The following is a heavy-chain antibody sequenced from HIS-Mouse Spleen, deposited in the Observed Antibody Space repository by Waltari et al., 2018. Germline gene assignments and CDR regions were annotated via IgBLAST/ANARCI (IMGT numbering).Heavy chain of an antibody. CDR1: VGSISGSSYN. CDR3: AREIPYSSSWYDWYFDL. CDR2: IYYSGST. J-gene: IGHJ2*01. V-gene: IGHV4-39*07. Sequence: QLQLQESGPGLVKPSETRSLTCPVPVGSISGSSYNWGWIRQPPGKGLEWIGSIYYSGSTYYNPSLKSRVTISVDTSKNQFSLKLSSVTAADTAVYYCAREIPYSSSWYDWYFDLWGRGTLVTVSS. D-gene: IGHD6-13*01.